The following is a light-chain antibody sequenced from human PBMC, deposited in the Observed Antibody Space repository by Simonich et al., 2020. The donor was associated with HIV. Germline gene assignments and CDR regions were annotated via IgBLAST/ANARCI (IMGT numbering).Light chain of an antibody. CDR1: SSDVGGYNY. V-gene: IGLV2-8*01. J-gene: IGLJ3*02. Sequence: QSALTQPPSASGSPGQSVTISCPGTSSDVGGYNYVSCYHQHPGKAPKLMIYEVTKRPSGVPDRFSGSKSGNTASLTVSGLQAEDEADYYCSSYVGTNEVFGGGTKLTVL. CDR2: EVT. CDR3: SSYVGTNEV.